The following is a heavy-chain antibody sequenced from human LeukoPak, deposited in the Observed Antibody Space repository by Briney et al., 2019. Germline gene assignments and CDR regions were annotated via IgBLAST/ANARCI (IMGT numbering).Heavy chain of an antibody. CDR2: IYYSGST. V-gene: IGHV4-39*01. Sequence: SETLSLTCTVSGGSISSSSYYWGWIRQPPGKGLKWIGSIYYSGSTYYNPSLKSRVTISVDTSKNQFSLKLSSVTAADTAVYYCARQYCSGGSCYSNWFNPWGQGTLVTVSS. D-gene: IGHD2-15*01. J-gene: IGHJ5*02. CDR1: GGSISSSSYY. CDR3: ARQYCSGGSCYSNWFNP.